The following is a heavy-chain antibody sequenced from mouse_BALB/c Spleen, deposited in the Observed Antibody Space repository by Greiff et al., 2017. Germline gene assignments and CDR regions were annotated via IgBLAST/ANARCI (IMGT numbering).Heavy chain of an antibody. V-gene: IGHV2-9*02. CDR1: GFSLTSYG. D-gene: IGHD1-2*01. J-gene: IGHJ3*01. CDR2: IWAGGST. CDR3: ARDRTATPFAY. Sequence: QVQLKESGPGLVAPSQSLSITCTVSGFSLTSYGVHWVRQPPGKGLEWLGVIWAGGSTNYNSALMSRLSISKDNSKGQVFLKMNSLQTDDTAMYYCARDRTATPFAYWGQGTLVTVSA.